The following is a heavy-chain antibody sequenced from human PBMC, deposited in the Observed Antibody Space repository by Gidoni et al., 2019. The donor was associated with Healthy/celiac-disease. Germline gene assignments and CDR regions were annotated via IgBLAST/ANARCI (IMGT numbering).Heavy chain of an antibody. D-gene: IGHD5-18*01. V-gene: IGHV4-61*02. CDR3: ARAVKGIQPEGWFDP. CDR1: GGSIRSGSYY. Sequence: QVQLQESGPGLVKPSQTLSLTCTVPGGSIRSGSYYWSWIRQPAGKGLEWIGRIYTSGSTNYNPSLKSRVTISVDTSKNQFSLKLSSVTAADTAVYYCARAVKGIQPEGWFDPWGQGTLVTVSS. CDR2: IYTSGST. J-gene: IGHJ5*02.